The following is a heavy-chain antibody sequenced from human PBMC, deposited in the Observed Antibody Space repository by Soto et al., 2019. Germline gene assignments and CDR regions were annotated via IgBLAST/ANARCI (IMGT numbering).Heavy chain of an antibody. CDR3: ARQSVADNSMGY. J-gene: IGHJ4*02. Sequence: GASLKISCQRSGYRFNIHWIGWVSQMPGKGLEWMGVIYPGDSHTIDSPSFQGRVTLSAAMSITTAFLQWSSLKASDTAIYYCARQSVADNSMGYWGQGTLVTVSS. CDR1: GYRFNIHW. CDR2: IYPGDSHT. V-gene: IGHV5-51*01. D-gene: IGHD1-20*01.